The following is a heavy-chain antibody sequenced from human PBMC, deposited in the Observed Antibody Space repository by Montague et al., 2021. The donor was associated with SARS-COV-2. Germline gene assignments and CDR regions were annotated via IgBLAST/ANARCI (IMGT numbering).Heavy chain of an antibody. CDR2: ISYDGSNK. CDR3: ARGLIVGVTGDDFEL. Sequence: SLRLSCAASGFTFSSYAMHWVRQAPGKGLEWVAVISYDGSNKYYADSVKGRFTISRDNSKNTLYLQMNSLRAEDTAVYYCARGLIVGVTGDDFELWGQGTLVTVSS. CDR1: GFTFSSYA. J-gene: IGHJ4*03. D-gene: IGHD3-10*01. V-gene: IGHV3-30-3*01.